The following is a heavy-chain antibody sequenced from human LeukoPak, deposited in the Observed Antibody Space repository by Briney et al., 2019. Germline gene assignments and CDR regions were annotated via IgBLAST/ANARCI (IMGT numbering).Heavy chain of an antibody. Sequence: SETLSLTCTVSGVSITNYYWSWIRQPPGKGLKWIAYIYFTGNTDYNPSLKSRVTISVDTSKNQFSLKLTSVTAADTALYYCARFSDSPISAFDLWGQGTMVTVSS. CDR1: GVSITNYY. CDR2: IYFTGNT. V-gene: IGHV4-59*01. J-gene: IGHJ3*01. D-gene: IGHD3-22*01. CDR3: ARFSDSPISAFDL.